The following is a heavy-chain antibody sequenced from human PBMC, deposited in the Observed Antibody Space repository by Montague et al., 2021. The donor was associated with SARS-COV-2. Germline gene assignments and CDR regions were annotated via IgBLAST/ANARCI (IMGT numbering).Heavy chain of an antibody. V-gene: IGHV4-39*01. D-gene: IGHD3-10*01. CDR1: GGSISSYY. J-gene: IGHJ4*01. CDR2: MYYSGST. Sequence: SETLSLTCTVSGGSISSYYWGWIRQPPGKGLEWIGSMYYSGSTYYNASLKSRVTISVDTSKNQFSLKLNSVTAADTAVYYCARHGWNDSGSFHFDYWGQGTLVTVSS. CDR3: ARHGWNDSGSFHFDY.